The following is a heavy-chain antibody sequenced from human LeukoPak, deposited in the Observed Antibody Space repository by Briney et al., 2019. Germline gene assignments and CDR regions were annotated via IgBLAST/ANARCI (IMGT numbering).Heavy chain of an antibody. D-gene: IGHD4-17*01. V-gene: IGHV3-30*18. CDR3: AKRGGTVTASWRAFDI. J-gene: IGHJ3*02. Sequence: GGSLRLSCTASGFTFSNYGIHWVRQAPGKGLEWVAVISYDGSKKYYADSVEGRFTISRDDSKNTLYLQMNNLRAEDTAVYCCAKRGGTVTASWRAFDIWGQGTMVTVSS. CDR2: ISYDGSKK. CDR1: GFTFSNYG.